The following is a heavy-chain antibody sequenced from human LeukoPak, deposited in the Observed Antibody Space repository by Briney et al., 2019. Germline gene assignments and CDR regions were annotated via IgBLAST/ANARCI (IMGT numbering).Heavy chain of an antibody. J-gene: IGHJ4*02. V-gene: IGHV1-69*13. Sequence: GASVTVSCKASGGTFSKYTISWVRQRPGQGLEWMGGITPLFGTANYAQKFQGRVTITADESTSTAYMELSSLRSEDTAVYYCARAYQNYGSGSYPLYFDYWGQGTLVTVSS. D-gene: IGHD3-10*01. CDR1: GGTFSKYT. CDR2: ITPLFGTA. CDR3: ARAYQNYGSGSYPLYFDY.